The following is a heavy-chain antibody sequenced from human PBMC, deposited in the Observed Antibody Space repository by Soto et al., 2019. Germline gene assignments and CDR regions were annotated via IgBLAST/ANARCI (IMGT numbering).Heavy chain of an antibody. CDR2: IIPIFGTA. CDR1: GGTFSSYA. Sequence: SVKVSCKASGGTFSSYAISWVRQAPGQGLEWMGGIIPIFGTANYAQKFQGRVTITADESTCTAYMELSRLRSEDTAVYYCARGVVVVVASTPHDAFDNWGQGTMVTI. CDR3: ARGVVVVVASTPHDAFDN. D-gene: IGHD2-15*01. J-gene: IGHJ3*02. V-gene: IGHV1-69*13.